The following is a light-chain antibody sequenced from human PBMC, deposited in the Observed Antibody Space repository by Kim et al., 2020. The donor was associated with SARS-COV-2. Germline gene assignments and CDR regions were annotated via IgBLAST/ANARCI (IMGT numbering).Light chain of an antibody. Sequence: SAAVGDRVICTCRASQSISTWLAWYQQKPGKAPKALIYDASSLESGVPSRFSGSGSGTEFTLTITSLQPDDFATYYCQQYDTYITFGPGTKVDIK. CDR2: DAS. CDR3: QQYDTYIT. J-gene: IGKJ3*01. V-gene: IGKV1-5*01. CDR1: QSISTW.